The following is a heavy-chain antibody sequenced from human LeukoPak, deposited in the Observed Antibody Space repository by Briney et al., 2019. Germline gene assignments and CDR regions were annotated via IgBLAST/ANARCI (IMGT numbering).Heavy chain of an antibody. J-gene: IGHJ6*03. V-gene: IGHV3-23*01. Sequence: GGSLRLSCAASGFTFSSYAMSWVRQAPGKGLEWVSAISGSGGSTYYADSVKGRFTISRDNSKNTLYLQMNSLRAEDTAVYYCAKGLYCSGGSCYPYYYYYMGVWGKGTTVTVSS. D-gene: IGHD2-15*01. CDR1: GFTFSSYA. CDR3: AKGLYCSGGSCYPYYYYYMGV. CDR2: ISGSGGST.